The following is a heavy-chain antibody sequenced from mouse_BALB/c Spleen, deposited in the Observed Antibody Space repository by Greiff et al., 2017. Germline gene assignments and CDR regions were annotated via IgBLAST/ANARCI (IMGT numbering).Heavy chain of an antibody. CDR3: AREAYYGNPAWFAY. CDR1: GFTFTDYY. CDR2: IRNKANGYTT. D-gene: IGHD2-10*01. Sequence: EVHLVESGGGLVQPGGSLRLSCATSGFTFTDYYMSWVRQPPGKALEWLGFIRNKANGYTTEYSASVKGRFTISRDNSQSILYLQMNTLRAEDSATYYCAREAYYGNPAWFAYWGQGTLVTVSA. J-gene: IGHJ3*01. V-gene: IGHV7-3*02.